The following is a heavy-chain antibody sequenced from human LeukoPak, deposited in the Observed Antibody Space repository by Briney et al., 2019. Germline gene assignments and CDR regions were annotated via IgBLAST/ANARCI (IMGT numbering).Heavy chain of an antibody. D-gene: IGHD2-15*01. V-gene: IGHV3-7*04. CDR3: ARDWGYCCGGSCYGPPSVCGDS. Sequence: GGSLRLSCAASGFSFSTYWMSWVRQAPGKGLEWVANIEQDGSEKYYVDSVKGRFTISRDNAKNSLFLQMNSLRAEDTAMYYCARDWGYCCGGSCYGPPSVCGDSWGQGTLVTVSS. CDR1: GFSFSTYW. CDR2: IEQDGSEK. J-gene: IGHJ4*02.